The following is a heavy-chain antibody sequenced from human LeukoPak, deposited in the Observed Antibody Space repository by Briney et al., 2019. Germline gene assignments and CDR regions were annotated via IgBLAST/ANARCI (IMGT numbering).Heavy chain of an antibody. J-gene: IGHJ5*02. CDR2: LDPNSGAT. CDR1: GYTFTGYY. V-gene: IGHV1-2*02. CDR3: VRSWPAEADGLDFP. Sequence: ASVKVSCKASGYTFTGYYLHWVRQAPGQGLECMGWLDPNSGATKYAQTFQGRVTMTRDTSISTAYMELNNLRSDNTAVYYCVRSWPAEADGLDFPWGQGTLVTVSS. D-gene: IGHD5-24*01.